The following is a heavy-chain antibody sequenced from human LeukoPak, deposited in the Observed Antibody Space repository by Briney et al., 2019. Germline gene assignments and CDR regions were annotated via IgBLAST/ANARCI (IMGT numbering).Heavy chain of an antibody. D-gene: IGHD3-10*01. Sequence: GGSLRLSCAASGFTVSSNYMSWVRQAPGKGLEWVSLIYSGGSTYYADSVKGRFTISRDNSKNTLYLQMNSLRAEDTAVYYCARDFGYRGDTWFDPWGQGTLVTVSS. CDR2: IYSGGST. J-gene: IGHJ5*02. V-gene: IGHV3-53*01. CDR3: ARDFGYRGDTWFDP. CDR1: GFTVSSNY.